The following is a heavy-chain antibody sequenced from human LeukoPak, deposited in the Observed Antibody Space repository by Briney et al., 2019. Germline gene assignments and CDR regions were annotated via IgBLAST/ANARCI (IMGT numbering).Heavy chain of an antibody. CDR3: ARGPFDYYDSSGPSFDY. CDR2: IIPIFGTA. D-gene: IGHD3-22*01. Sequence: SVKVSCKASGGTFSSYAISWVRQAPGQGLEWMGGIIPIFGTANYAQKFQGRVTITADESTSTAYMELSSLRSEDTAVYYCARGPFDYYDSSGPSFDYWGQGTLVTVSS. V-gene: IGHV1-69*13. CDR1: GGTFSSYA. J-gene: IGHJ4*02.